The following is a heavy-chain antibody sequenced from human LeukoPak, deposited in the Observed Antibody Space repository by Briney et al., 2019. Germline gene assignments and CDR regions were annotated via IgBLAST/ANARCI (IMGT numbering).Heavy chain of an antibody. J-gene: IGHJ4*02. CDR1: GFIFSGYW. CDR3: ARKPLSGGYGGTIDY. CDR2: IKTDGSTT. D-gene: IGHD5-12*01. V-gene: IGHV3-74*01. Sequence: GGSLRLSCAGSGFIFSGYWMHWVRQAPGKGLVWVSRIKTDGSTTYYADSVKGRFTVSRDNAKNTLYLRMNSLRAEDTAIYYCARKPLSGGYGGTIDYWGQGTLVTVSS.